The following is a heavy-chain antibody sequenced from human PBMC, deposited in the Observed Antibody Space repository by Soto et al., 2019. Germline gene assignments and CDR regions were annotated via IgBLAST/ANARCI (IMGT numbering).Heavy chain of an antibody. D-gene: IGHD3-22*01. J-gene: IGHJ4*02. CDR1: GFTLTNEN. CDR2: ISSRSTFI. Sequence: PGVSLRLYFTVLGFTLTNENMNWVRQAPGQAVEWVSPISSRSTFINYADSVKGRFTISRDNEKGLLYLQMSSLRAEDTAVYYCARDPPLSMIVVVGVDDVWGQGALVTVSS. V-gene: IGHV3-21*06. CDR3: ARDPPLSMIVVVGVDDV.